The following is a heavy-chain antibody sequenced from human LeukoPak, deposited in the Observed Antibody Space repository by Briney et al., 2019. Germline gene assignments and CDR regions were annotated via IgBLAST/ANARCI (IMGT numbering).Heavy chain of an antibody. V-gene: IGHV1-69*13. J-gene: IGHJ6*03. CDR1: GGTSSSYA. CDR2: IIPIFGTA. CDR3: ARVSHNYYYYYMDV. Sequence: ASVKVSCMASGGTSSSYAISWVRQAPGQGLEWMGGIIPIFGTANYAQKFQGRVTITADESTSTAYMELSSLRSEDTAVYYCARVSHNYYYYYMDVWGKGTTVTVSS.